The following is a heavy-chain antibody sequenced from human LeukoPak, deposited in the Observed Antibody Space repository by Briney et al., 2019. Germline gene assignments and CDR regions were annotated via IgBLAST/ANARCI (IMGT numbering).Heavy chain of an antibody. CDR3: ARLLRYYMDV. CDR2: INHSGST. J-gene: IGHJ6*03. CDR1: GGSFSGYY. Sequence: SETLSLTCAVYGGSFSGYYWSWIRQPPGKGLEWIGEINHSGSTNYNPSLKSRVTTSVDTSKNQFSLKLSSVTAADTAVYYCARLLRYYMDVWGKGTTVTVSS. V-gene: IGHV4-34*01. D-gene: IGHD2-15*01.